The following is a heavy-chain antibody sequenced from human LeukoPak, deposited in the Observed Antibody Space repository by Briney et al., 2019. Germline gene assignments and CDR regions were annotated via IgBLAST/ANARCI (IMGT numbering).Heavy chain of an antibody. V-gene: IGHV4-39*07. CDR2: IIYTGSI. J-gene: IGHJ4*02. D-gene: IGHD3-3*01. Sequence: NPSETLSLTCTVSGGSISSSSYYWGWVRQPPGKGLEWIGSIIYTGSIYYNPFLKSRVTMSVDTSRNQFSLKLSSVTAADTAVYYCARDFVVTILDYFDYWGQGTLVTVSS. CDR1: GGSISSSSYY. CDR3: ARDFVVTILDYFDY.